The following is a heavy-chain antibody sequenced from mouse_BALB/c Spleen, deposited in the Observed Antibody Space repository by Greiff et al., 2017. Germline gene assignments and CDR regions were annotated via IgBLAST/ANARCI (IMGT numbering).Heavy chain of an antibody. CDR1: GYSFTSYW. J-gene: IGHJ2*01. CDR2: IYPGNSDT. V-gene: IGHV1-5*01. D-gene: IGHD2-1*01. CDR3: TRGGYYGNYLYYFDY. Sequence: VQLQQSGTVLARPGASVKMSCKASGYSFTSYWMHWVKQRPGQGLEWIGAIYPGNSDTSYNQKFKGKAKLTAVTSASTAYMELSSLTNEDSAVYYCTRGGYYGNYLYYFDYWGQGTTLTVSS.